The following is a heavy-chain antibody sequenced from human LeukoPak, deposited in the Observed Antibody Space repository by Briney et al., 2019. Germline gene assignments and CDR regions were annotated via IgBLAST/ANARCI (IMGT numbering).Heavy chain of an antibody. J-gene: IGHJ6*02. Sequence: GGSLRLSCAASGYSFSSYSMNWVRQAPGKGLEWVSYISHTGSTMSYADSVKGRFTISRDNAWNSLYLQMNSLRAEDTAVYYCAIPPLSGTGSSRPLAEMDVWGQGTTVTVSS. CDR1: GYSFSSYS. V-gene: IGHV3-48*04. D-gene: IGHD3-10*01. CDR3: AIPPLSGTGSSRPLAEMDV. CDR2: ISHTGSTM.